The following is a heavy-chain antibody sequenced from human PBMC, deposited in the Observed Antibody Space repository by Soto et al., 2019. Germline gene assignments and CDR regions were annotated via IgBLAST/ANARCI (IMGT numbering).Heavy chain of an antibody. V-gene: IGHV3-30*18. J-gene: IGHJ6*02. CDR1: GFTFSSYG. CDR2: ISYDGSNK. D-gene: IGHD2-15*01. CDR3: AKSGLGCSGGSCYRYYYYGMDV. Sequence: GSLRLSCAASGFTFSSYGMHWVRQAPGKGLEWVAVISYDGSNKYYADSVKGRFTISRDNSKNTLYLQMNSLRAEDTAVYYCAKSGLGCSGGSCYRYYYYGMDVWGQGTTVTVSS.